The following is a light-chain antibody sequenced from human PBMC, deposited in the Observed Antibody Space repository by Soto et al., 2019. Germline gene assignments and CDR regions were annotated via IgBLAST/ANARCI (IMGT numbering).Light chain of an antibody. CDR2: EAS. Sequence: EIVLTQSPGTLSLSPGERATLPCRASQSVGSYLAWYQHKPGQAPRLLIYEASTRATGIPARFSGSGSGTDFTLTISRLEPEDFAVYYCQQYGSSPLTFAGGTKVDIK. V-gene: IGKV3-20*01. CDR3: QQYGSSPLT. CDR1: QSVGSY. J-gene: IGKJ4*01.